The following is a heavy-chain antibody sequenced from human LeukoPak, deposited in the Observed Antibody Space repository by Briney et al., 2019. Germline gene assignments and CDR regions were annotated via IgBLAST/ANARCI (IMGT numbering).Heavy chain of an antibody. CDR1: GGSVSSNRAS. D-gene: IGHD5-24*01. J-gene: IGHJ4*02. Sequence: SQTLSLTCAISGGSVSSNRASWTWIRQSPSRGLEWLGRTYYRSKWYNDYAVSLKSRISINPDTSKKQFSLQLNSVTPEDTAVYYCSRSDGASDFDYWGQGTLVTVSS. CDR2: TYYRSKWYN. V-gene: IGHV6-1*01. CDR3: SRSDGASDFDY.